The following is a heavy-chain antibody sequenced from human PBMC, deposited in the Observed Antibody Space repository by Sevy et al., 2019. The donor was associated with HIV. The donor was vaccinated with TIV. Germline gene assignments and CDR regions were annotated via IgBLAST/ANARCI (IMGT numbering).Heavy chain of an antibody. Sequence: ASVKVSCKASGYTFTGYYMHWVRQAPGQGLEWMGRINPNSGGTNYAQKFQGRVTMTRDTSISTAYMELSRLRSDETAVYYCARVGYCSSTSCRPHNFDYWGQGTLVTVSS. D-gene: IGHD2-2*03. CDR3: ARVGYCSSTSCRPHNFDY. CDR1: GYTFTGYY. CDR2: INPNSGGT. J-gene: IGHJ4*02. V-gene: IGHV1-2*06.